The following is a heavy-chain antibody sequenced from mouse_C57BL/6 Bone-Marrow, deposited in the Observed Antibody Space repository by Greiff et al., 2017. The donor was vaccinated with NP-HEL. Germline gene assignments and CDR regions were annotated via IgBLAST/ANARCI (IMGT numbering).Heavy chain of an antibody. Sequence: VQLQESGPELVKPGASVKISCKASGYAFSSSWMNWVKQRPGKGLEWIGRIYPGDGDTNYNGKFKGKATLTADKSSSTAYMQLSSLTSEDSAVYFCARSLYGYYYAMDYWGQGTSVTVSS. CDR3: ARSLYGYYYAMDY. J-gene: IGHJ4*01. CDR1: GYAFSSSW. V-gene: IGHV1-82*01. D-gene: IGHD2-2*01. CDR2: IYPGDGDT.